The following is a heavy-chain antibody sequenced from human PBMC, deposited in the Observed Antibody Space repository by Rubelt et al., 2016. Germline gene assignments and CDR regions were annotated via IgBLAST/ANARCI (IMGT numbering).Heavy chain of an antibody. CDR2: IDYSGAT. Sequence: QVQLQQWGAGLVKPSETLSLTCAVYGGSFSGYSWTWIRQPPGKGLEWIGTIDYSGATYYNPSLKSRVTIFVDTSKNQFSLKVSSGTAADVAVDYCARYDGVMGQNDPWGQGTLVTVSS. D-gene: IGHD2-8*01. V-gene: IGHV4-34*01. CDR3: ARYDGVMGQNDP. CDR1: GGSFSGYS. J-gene: IGHJ5*02.